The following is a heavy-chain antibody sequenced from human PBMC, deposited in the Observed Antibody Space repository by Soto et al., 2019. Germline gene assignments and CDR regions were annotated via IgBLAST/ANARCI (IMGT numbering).Heavy chain of an antibody. CDR1: GDSIRRGSAY. V-gene: IGHV4-39*01. CDR3: ARHLGLSGPSY. J-gene: IGHJ4*02. Sequence: PSETLSLTCPFSGDSIRRGSAYWGWVRQPPGKGLEWIGSFYYSGNTHYNPSLKSRATISVDTSKNQFSLKLSSVTATDRAVSYCARHLGLSGPSYWGQGTLVTVSS. CDR2: FYYSGNT. D-gene: IGHD1-26*01.